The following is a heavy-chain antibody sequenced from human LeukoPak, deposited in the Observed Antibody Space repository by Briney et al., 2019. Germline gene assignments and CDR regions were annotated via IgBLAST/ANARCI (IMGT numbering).Heavy chain of an antibody. D-gene: IGHD7-27*01. J-gene: IGHJ4*02. Sequence: SETLSLTCTVSGGSISSSTYYWGWIRQPPGKGLEWIGSIFYSGRTYYNPSLKSRVTMSVDTSKNQFSLKLSSVTAADTAVYYCARSYWGFEYYFDYWGQGTLVTVFS. CDR2: IFYSGRT. V-gene: IGHV4-39*07. CDR3: ARSYWGFEYYFDY. CDR1: GGSISSSTYY.